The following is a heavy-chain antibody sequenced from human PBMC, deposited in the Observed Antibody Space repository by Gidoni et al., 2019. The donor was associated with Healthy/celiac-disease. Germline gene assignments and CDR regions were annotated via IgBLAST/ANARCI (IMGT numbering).Heavy chain of an antibody. J-gene: IGHJ4*02. CDR2: IGGSGGST. V-gene: IGHV3-23*01. Sequence: EVQLLESGGGLVQPGGSLRLSCAASGCTFSSYAMSWVRQAPGKGLGWVSAIGGSGGSTYYADSVKGRFTISRANSKNTLYLQMNSLRAEDTAVYYCAKDLTSSGWDYFDYWGQGTLVTVSS. CDR3: AKDLTSSGWDYFDY. CDR1: GCTFSSYA. D-gene: IGHD6-19*01.